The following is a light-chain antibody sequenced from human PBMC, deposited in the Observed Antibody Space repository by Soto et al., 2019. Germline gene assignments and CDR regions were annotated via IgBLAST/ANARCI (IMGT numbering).Light chain of an antibody. V-gene: IGLV2-14*01. CDR1: SSDVGRYNY. CDR3: NSYTTSTAYV. J-gene: IGLJ1*01. CDR2: EVS. Sequence: QSVLTQPASVSGSPGQSITISCTGASSDVGRYNYVSWYQLHPGKAPKLIIYEVSNRPSGVSNRFSGSKSGNTASLTISGLRAEEEADYYCNSYTTSTAYVFGPGTKVTVL.